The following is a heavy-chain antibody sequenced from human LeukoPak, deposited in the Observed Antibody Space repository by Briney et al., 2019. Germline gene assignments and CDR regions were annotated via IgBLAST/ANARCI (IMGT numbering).Heavy chain of an antibody. V-gene: IGHV3-23*01. CDR1: GFSFNNYA. CDR3: AKDRSIGTYYTFDH. J-gene: IGHJ4*02. CDR2: ISASGAMT. Sequence: GGSLRLSSAASGFSFNNYAMTWVRQAPGKGLEWVSSISASGAMTYYADSVKGRFTVSRDNSKNNLYLQMSRLTAADTAVYYCAKDRSIGTYYTFDHWGQGTLVTVSS. D-gene: IGHD1-26*01.